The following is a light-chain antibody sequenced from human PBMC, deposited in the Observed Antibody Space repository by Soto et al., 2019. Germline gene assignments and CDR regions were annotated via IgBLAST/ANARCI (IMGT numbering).Light chain of an antibody. CDR3: QQSYSTHGT. Sequence: DIQMTQSPSSLSASVGDRVTITCRASQSISSYLNWYQQKPWKAPKLLIYAASSLQSGVPSRFSGSESGTDFTLTISSLQHEDFATYYCQQSYSTHGTFGQGTKVEIK. CDR2: AAS. J-gene: IGKJ1*01. CDR1: QSISSY. V-gene: IGKV1-39*01.